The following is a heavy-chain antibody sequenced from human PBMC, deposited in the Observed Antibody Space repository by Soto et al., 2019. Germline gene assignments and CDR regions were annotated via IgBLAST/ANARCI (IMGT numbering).Heavy chain of an antibody. CDR1: GTSITGYY. CDR3: ARDLSGYCGTDCYPLDV. CDR2: MYNTGST. D-gene: IGHD2-21*02. J-gene: IGHJ6*02. Sequence: SETLSLTCTVPGTSITGYYWSWIRQPPGKGLEWIGYMYNTGSTVYNPSFKSRVIISVDTSKNQFSLKLNSVTAADTAVYYCARDLSGYCGTDCYPLDVWGQGTTVT. V-gene: IGHV4-59*01.